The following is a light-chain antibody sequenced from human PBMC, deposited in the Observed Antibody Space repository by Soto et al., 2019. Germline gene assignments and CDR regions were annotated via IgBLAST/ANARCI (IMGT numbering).Light chain of an antibody. CDR2: GAS. J-gene: IGKJ1*01. CDR3: QQYGSSFRT. V-gene: IGKV3-20*01. CDR1: QSVTSSS. Sequence: EIVLTQSPGTLSLSPGERATLSCRASQSVTSSSLAWYQQKPGQAPRILIYGASIRATGIPDRFSGSGSGTDFTLTISRLDPEDFEMYYCQQYGSSFRTFGQGTKVEIK.